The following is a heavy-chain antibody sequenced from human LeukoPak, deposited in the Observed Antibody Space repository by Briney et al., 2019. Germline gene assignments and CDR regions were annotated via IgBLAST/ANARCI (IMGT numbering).Heavy chain of an antibody. CDR2: ISYDGTNK. D-gene: IGHD3-3*01. J-gene: IGHJ4*02. CDR1: GFTFSSYV. Sequence: GGSLRLSSASSGFTFSSYVMHWGHQAPDKLLERMAVISYDGTNKYYADSVKGRFTISRDNSKNTLYLQMNSLRAEDTAVYYCAKDLNYDFWSGLGNWGQGTLVTVSS. V-gene: IGHV3-30*18. CDR3: AKDLNYDFWSGLGN.